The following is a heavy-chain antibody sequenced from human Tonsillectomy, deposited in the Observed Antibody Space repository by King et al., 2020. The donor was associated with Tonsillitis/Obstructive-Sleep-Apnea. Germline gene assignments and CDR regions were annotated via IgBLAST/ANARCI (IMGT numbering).Heavy chain of an antibody. J-gene: IGHJ6*03. CDR2: ISNGGSAI. Sequence: VQLVESGGGLVKPGGSLRLSCAASGFTFSDYYMSWIRQAPGKGLEWVSYISNGGSAIFYADSMKGRFTISRDNAKNSLYLQVNSLRVEDTAVYYCARGQSYNYYYMDVWGKGTTVTVSS. V-gene: IGHV3-11*01. CDR3: ARGQSYNYYYMDV. CDR1: GFTFSDYY.